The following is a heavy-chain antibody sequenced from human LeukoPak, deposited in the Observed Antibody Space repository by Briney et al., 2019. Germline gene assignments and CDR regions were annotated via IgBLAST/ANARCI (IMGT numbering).Heavy chain of an antibody. D-gene: IGHD3-10*01. CDR1: GGSISSYY. CDR3: ARGNGGLLWFGELLSSDWFDP. CDR2: INHSGST. V-gene: IGHV4-34*01. J-gene: IGHJ5*02. Sequence: SETLSLTCTVSGGSISSYYWSWIRQPPGKGLEWIGEINHSGSTNYNPSLKSRVTISVDTSKNQFSLKLSSVTAADTAVYYCARGNGGLLWFGELLSSDWFDPWGQGTLVTVSS.